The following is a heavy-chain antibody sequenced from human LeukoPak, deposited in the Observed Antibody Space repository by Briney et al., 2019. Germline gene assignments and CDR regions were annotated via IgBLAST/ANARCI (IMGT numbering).Heavy chain of an antibody. D-gene: IGHD3-10*01. Sequence: SETLSLTCTVSGGSLSTYYWSWLRRPPGKGLEWVGYVYFTGSPKYNPSLKTRVTISQDTSKNQFFLNLRSVTAADTAVYYCARGPFPNYYGSGSFELWGQGALVTVSS. V-gene: IGHV4-59*12. J-gene: IGHJ4*02. CDR1: GGSLSTYY. CDR2: VYFTGSP. CDR3: ARGPFPNYYGSGSFEL.